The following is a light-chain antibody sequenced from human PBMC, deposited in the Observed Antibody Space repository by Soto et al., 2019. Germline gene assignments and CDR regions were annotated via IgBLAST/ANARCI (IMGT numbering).Light chain of an antibody. CDR2: EVT. Sequence: QSVLTQPASVSGSPGQSITISCTGTSSDIGSYNLVSWYQQHPGKAPKLMIYEVTKRPSGVSDRFSGSKSGNTASLTISGLQAEDEADYYCCSYAGNSLGVFGGGTQLTVL. J-gene: IGLJ7*01. CDR3: CSYAGNSLGV. CDR1: SSDIGSYNL. V-gene: IGLV2-23*02.